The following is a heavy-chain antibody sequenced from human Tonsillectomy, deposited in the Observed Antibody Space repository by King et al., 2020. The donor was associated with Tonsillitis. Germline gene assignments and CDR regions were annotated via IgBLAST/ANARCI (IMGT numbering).Heavy chain of an antibody. CDR1: GDSISSADYY. Sequence: QLQESGPGLVKPSQTLSLTCTVSGDSISSADYYWSWIRQPPGKGLEWIGYIYYSGSTYYNPSLRSRLTMSLETSKNQFSLNLSSVTAADTAVYYCARSFYNSALFFDYWGQGNLVTVSS. V-gene: IGHV4-30-4*01. J-gene: IGHJ4*02. CDR3: ARSFYNSALFFDY. CDR2: IYYSGST. D-gene: IGHD3-10*01.